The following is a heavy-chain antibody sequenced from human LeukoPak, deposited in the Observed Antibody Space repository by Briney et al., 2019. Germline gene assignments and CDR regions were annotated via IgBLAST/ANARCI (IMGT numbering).Heavy chain of an antibody. Sequence: GGSLRLSCAASGFTFSNYGMNWVRQAPGKGLEWVSGITGSGVTYYADSVKGRFTISRDNAKNSLYLQMNSLRAEDTAVYYCAELGITMIGGVWGKGTTVTISS. J-gene: IGHJ6*04. V-gene: IGHV3-69-1*02. D-gene: IGHD3-10*02. CDR3: AELGITMIGGV. CDR2: ITGSGVT. CDR1: GFTFSNYG.